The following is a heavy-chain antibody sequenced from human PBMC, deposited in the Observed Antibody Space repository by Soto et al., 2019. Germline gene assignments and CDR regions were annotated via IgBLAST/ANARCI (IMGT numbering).Heavy chain of an antibody. V-gene: IGHV3-9*01. J-gene: IGHJ3*02. CDR3: AKTVWGLGYCSSTSCRAGAFDI. Sequence: EVQLVESGGGLVQPGRSLRLSCAASGFTFDDYAMHWVRQAPGKGLEWVSGISWNSGSIGYADSVKGRFTISRDNAKNTLYLQMNRLRAEDTALYYCAKTVWGLGYCSSTSCRAGAFDIWGQGTMVTVSS. D-gene: IGHD2-2*01. CDR2: ISWNSGSI. CDR1: GFTFDDYA.